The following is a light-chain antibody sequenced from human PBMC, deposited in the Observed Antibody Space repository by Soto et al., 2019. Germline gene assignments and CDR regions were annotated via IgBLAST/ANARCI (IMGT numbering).Light chain of an antibody. Sequence: DIVLTQSPGTLSLSPGERATLSCRASQTVSSSFLAWYQQKPGQAPRLLIYGASTRATGIPDRFSGSGSGTDFTLTISSLDPEDLAVYYCQQYDRSAWTFGQGTKVEVK. CDR3: QQYDRSAWT. V-gene: IGKV3-20*01. CDR1: QTVSSSF. J-gene: IGKJ1*01. CDR2: GAS.